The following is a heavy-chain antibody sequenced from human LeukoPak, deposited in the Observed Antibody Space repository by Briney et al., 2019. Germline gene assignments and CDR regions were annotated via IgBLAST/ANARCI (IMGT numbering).Heavy chain of an antibody. Sequence: GGSLRLSCAASGFTFSSYSMNWVRQAPGKGLEWVPSISSSSSYVYYADSVKGRFTISRDNAKNSLYLQMNSLRADDTAVYYCAKDQRYCSSTDCYDWGQGTLVTVSS. CDR1: GFTFSSYS. CDR3: AKDQRYCSSTDCYD. V-gene: IGHV3-21*04. J-gene: IGHJ4*02. CDR2: ISSSSSYV. D-gene: IGHD2-2*01.